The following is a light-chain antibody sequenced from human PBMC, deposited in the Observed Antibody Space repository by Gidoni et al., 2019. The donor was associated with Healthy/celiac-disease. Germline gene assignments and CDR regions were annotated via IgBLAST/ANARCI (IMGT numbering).Light chain of an antibody. CDR1: KLGDKY. CDR2: QDS. J-gene: IGLJ2*01. Sequence: SYELTQPPSVSVSPRQTDSITCSGDKLGDKYACWYQQKPGQSPVLVIYQDSKRPSGIPERFSGSNSGNTATLTISGTQAMDEADYYCQAWDSSSVVFGGGTKLTV. V-gene: IGLV3-1*01. CDR3: QAWDSSSVV.